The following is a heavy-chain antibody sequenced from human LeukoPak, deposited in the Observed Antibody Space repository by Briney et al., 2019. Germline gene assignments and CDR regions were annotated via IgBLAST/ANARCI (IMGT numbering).Heavy chain of an antibody. J-gene: IGHJ3*02. D-gene: IGHD1-26*01. Sequence: PGESLKISCKCSGYTFSTYYVAWVRQMPGKGVEWMGIIHPGKSEIIYSPSFQGQVIISADRSINTAYLQWSSVKAADAGIYYCARHRWELPYDAFDIWGQGTMVTVSS. V-gene: IGHV5-51*01. CDR2: IHPGKSEI. CDR3: ARHRWELPYDAFDI. CDR1: GYTFSTYY.